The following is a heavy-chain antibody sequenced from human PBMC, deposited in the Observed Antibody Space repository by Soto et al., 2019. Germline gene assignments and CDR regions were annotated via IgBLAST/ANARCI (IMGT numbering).Heavy chain of an antibody. CDR3: ARHFRHYYDSSGFDI. Sequence: QLQLQESGPGLVKPSETLSLTCTVSGGSISSSSYYWGWIRQPPGKGLEWIGSIYYSGSTYYNPSLKSRATISVDTSKNQFSLKLSSVTAADTAVYYCARHFRHYYDSSGFDIWGQGTMVTVSS. CDR1: GGSISSSSYY. D-gene: IGHD3-22*01. V-gene: IGHV4-39*01. CDR2: IYYSGST. J-gene: IGHJ3*02.